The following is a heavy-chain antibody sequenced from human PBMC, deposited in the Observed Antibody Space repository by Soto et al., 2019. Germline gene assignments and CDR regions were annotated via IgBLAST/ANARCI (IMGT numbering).Heavy chain of an antibody. V-gene: IGHV4-39*01. CDR1: GGSISSSSYY. J-gene: IGHJ4*01. D-gene: IGHD3-10*01. CDR2: IYYSGST. CDR3: ASIIGFEYFDY. Sequence: QLQLQESGPGLVKPSETLSLTCTVSGGSISSSSYYWGWIRQPPGKGLEWIGSIYYSGSTYYNPSLKTLVNISVDTSKNQFSLKLSSVTAADTAVYYCASIIGFEYFDYWGHGTLVTVSS.